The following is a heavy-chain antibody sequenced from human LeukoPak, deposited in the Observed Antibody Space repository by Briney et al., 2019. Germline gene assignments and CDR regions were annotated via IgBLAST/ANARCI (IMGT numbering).Heavy chain of an antibody. CDR2: IYYSGST. V-gene: IGHV4-59*12. Sequence: SETLSLTCTVSGGSISSYYWSWIRQPPGKGLEWIGYIYYSGSTNYNPSLKSRVTISVDTSKNQFSLKLSSVTAADTAVYYCARGHRYSPYWFDPWGQGTLVTVSS. CDR1: GGSISSYY. J-gene: IGHJ5*02. D-gene: IGHD6-13*01. CDR3: ARGHRYSPYWFDP.